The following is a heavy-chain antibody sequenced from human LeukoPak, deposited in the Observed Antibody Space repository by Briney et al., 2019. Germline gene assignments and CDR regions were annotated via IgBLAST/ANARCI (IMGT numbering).Heavy chain of an antibody. D-gene: IGHD3-10*01. CDR1: GGSISSSSYY. CDR3: ARLVRGVNDC. Sequence: SETLSLTCTVSGGSISSSSYYWGWIRQPPGKGLEWIGSIYYSGSTYYNPSLKSRVTISVDTSKNQFSLKLSSVTAADTAVYYCARLVRGVNDCWGQGTLVTVSS. V-gene: IGHV4-39*01. J-gene: IGHJ4*02. CDR2: IYYSGST.